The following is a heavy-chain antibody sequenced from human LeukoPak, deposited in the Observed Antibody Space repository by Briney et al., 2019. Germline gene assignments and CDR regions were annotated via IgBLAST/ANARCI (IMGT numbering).Heavy chain of an antibody. Sequence: GRSLRLSCAASGFTFDDYAMHWVRQAPGKGLEWVSGISWNSGSIGYADSVKGRFTISRDNAKNSLYLQMNSLRAEDTALYYRAKAAIAAAGYGPGGFDYWGQGTLVTVSS. CDR1: GFTFDDYA. D-gene: IGHD6-13*01. J-gene: IGHJ4*02. V-gene: IGHV3-9*01. CDR3: AKAAIAAAGYGPGGFDY. CDR2: ISWNSGSI.